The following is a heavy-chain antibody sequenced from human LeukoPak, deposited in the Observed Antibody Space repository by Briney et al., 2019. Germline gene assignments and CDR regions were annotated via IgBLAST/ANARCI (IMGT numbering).Heavy chain of an antibody. CDR2: MNPNSGNT. Sequence: ASVKVSCKASGYTFTSYDINWVRQATGQGLEWMGWMNPNSGNTGYAQKFQGRVTMTRDTSISTAYMELSRLRSDDTAVYYCARDGSGWYEDFDYWGQGTLVTVSS. V-gene: IGHV1-8*01. D-gene: IGHD6-19*01. J-gene: IGHJ4*02. CDR1: GYTFTSYD. CDR3: ARDGSGWYEDFDY.